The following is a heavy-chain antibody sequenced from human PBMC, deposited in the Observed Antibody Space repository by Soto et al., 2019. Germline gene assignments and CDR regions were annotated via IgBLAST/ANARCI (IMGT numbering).Heavy chain of an antibody. CDR3: ARDYGDPAHYYFGLDV. CDR1: GFSLNTNGVG. J-gene: IGHJ6*02. D-gene: IGHD4-17*01. Sequence: QITLKESGPTLVKPTQTLTLTCTFSGFSLNTNGVGVAWIRQPPGKALECLALIYWDDDKRYSPSLKTRLSIXXDTSNTQVVLTMTNMDPVDTATYYCARDYGDPAHYYFGLDVWGQGTTVTVSS. CDR2: IYWDDDK. V-gene: IGHV2-5*02.